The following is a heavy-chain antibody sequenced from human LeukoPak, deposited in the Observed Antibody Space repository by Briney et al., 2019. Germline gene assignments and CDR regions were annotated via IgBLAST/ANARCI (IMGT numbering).Heavy chain of an antibody. J-gene: IGHJ6*03. Sequence: PGGSLRLSCGASGFTFSSYAMSWVRQAPGTGLEWVSGISGGGASTYHADSVKGRFTISRDNAKNSLYLQMNSLRAEDTAVYYCARSGRGVDSFYFYMDVWGKGTTVTVSS. D-gene: IGHD3-10*01. CDR1: GFTFSSYA. V-gene: IGHV3-23*01. CDR2: ISGGGAST. CDR3: ARSGRGVDSFYFYMDV.